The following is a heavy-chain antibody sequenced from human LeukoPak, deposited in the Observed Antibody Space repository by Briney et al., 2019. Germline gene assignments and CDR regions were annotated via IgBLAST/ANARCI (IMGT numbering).Heavy chain of an antibody. J-gene: IGHJ4*02. CDR1: GGTFSSYA. V-gene: IGHV1-69*04. CDR3: ARDYYYDSSGPTDGDGY. Sequence: GASVKVSCKASGGTFSSYAISWVRQAPGQGLEWMGRIIPILGIANYAQKFQGRVTITAGKSTSTAYMELSSLRSEDTAVYYCARDYYYDSSGPTDGDGYWGQGTLVTVSS. D-gene: IGHD3-22*01. CDR2: IIPILGIA.